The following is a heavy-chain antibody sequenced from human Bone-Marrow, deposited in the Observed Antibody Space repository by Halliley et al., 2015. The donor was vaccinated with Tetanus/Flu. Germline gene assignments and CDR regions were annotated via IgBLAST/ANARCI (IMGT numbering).Heavy chain of an antibody. V-gene: IGHV1-18*01. Sequence: WISAPNGNTNPAQKVQGRVPMTTDTSTKTAYMELGSLTSDDTAVYYCARDGRTGPVITTPSDIWGQGTMVTVSS. CDR2: ISAPNGNT. D-gene: IGHD4-4*01. J-gene: IGHJ3*02. CDR3: ARDGRTGPVITTPSDI.